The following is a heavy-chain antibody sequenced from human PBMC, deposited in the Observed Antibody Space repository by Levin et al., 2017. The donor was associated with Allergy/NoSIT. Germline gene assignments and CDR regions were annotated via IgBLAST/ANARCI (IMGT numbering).Heavy chain of an antibody. D-gene: IGHD5-12*01. CDR2: INWDGDTT. CDR1: GFTFDDYT. CDR3: AKDQSHRGYAAGGY. J-gene: IGHJ4*02. V-gene: IGHV3-43*01. Sequence: GGSLRLSCAASGFTFDDYTMHWVRQAPGKGLEWLSLINWDGDTTYYADSVKGRFTISRDNSENSLYLQMNSLRTEDTALYYCAKDQSHRGYAAGGYWGQGTLVTVSS.